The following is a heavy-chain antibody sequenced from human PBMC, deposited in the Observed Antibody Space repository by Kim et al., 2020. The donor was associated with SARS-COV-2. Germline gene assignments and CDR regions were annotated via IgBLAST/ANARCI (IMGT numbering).Heavy chain of an antibody. Sequence: ANAVKGRYTISRDNSKNTQFLQLNSLRAEDTAVYYCAGGGGSSSWPFFDYWGQGALVTVSS. V-gene: IGHV3-23*01. CDR3: AGGGGSSSWPFFDY. J-gene: IGHJ4*02. D-gene: IGHD6-13*01.